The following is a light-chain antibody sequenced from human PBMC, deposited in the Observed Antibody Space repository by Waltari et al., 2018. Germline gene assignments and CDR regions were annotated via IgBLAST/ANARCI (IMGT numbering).Light chain of an antibody. J-gene: IGLJ7*01. CDR3: GTWDSSLSGAV. Sequence: QSVLTQPPSVSAAPGQRVTISCSGGPSNIGNNYAPWYRQFPGTAPKLLIYEDSERPSGVPGRFSGSKSGTSATLDITGLQAGDEADYYCGTWDSSLSGAVFGGGTHLTVL. V-gene: IGLV1-51*02. CDR2: EDS. CDR1: PSNIGNNY.